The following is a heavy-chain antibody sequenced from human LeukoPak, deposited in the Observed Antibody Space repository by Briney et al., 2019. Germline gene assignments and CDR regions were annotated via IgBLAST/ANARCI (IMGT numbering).Heavy chain of an antibody. CDR3: ARERLARFPYFDY. Sequence: VASVKVSCKTSGGTFSNSGISWVRQATGQGPEWMGGIIPVFGTPNYAQKFQGRLTITADRSTTTAYMELSSLTSDDTAVYYCARERLARFPYFDYWGQGTLVAVSS. J-gene: IGHJ4*02. D-gene: IGHD3-3*01. CDR1: GGTFSNSG. CDR2: IIPVFGTP. V-gene: IGHV1-69*06.